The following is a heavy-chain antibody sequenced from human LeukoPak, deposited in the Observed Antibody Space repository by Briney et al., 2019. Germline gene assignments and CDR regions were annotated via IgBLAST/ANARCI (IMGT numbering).Heavy chain of an antibody. Sequence: SETLSITCTVSGGSISSYYWSWIRQPPGKGLEWIGYIYYSGSTNYNPSLKSRVTISVDTSKNQFSLKLSSVTAADTAVYYCARDLSDPYYYDSSGYLPYAFDIWGQGTMVTVSS. D-gene: IGHD3-22*01. J-gene: IGHJ3*02. CDR1: GGSISSYY. CDR2: IYYSGST. V-gene: IGHV4-59*01. CDR3: ARDLSDPYYYDSSGYLPYAFDI.